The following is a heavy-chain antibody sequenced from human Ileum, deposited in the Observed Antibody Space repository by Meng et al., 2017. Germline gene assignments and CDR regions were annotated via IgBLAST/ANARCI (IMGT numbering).Heavy chain of an antibody. CDR2: ITAGNGNT. J-gene: IGHJ4*02. CDR1: GFTFVSYS. V-gene: IGHV1-3*01. CDR3: ARDMPYSSGSFDY. D-gene: IGHD3-10*01. Sequence: VLIVWLWAEVKKPGASVKVSSKSSGFTFVSYSIYWVRQAPGQGLEWMGWITAGNGNTKYSQKFQGRVTITRDTSASAVYMELSNLKFEDTAVYYCARDMPYSSGSFDYWGQGTLVTVSS.